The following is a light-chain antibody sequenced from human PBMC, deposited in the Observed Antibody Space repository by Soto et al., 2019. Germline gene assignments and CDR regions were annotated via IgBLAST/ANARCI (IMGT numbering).Light chain of an antibody. J-gene: IGLJ3*02. CDR2: DVS. Sequence: QSALTQPASVSGSPGPSITIACTGTSSDVGGYNHVSWYQVHPGKAPRLVIYDVSIRPPAVSDRFSGSTSGNTASLTISGLQAEDEADYYCSSYTATRTVVFGGGTKLTVL. CDR1: SSDVGGYNH. V-gene: IGLV2-14*03. CDR3: SSYTATRTVV.